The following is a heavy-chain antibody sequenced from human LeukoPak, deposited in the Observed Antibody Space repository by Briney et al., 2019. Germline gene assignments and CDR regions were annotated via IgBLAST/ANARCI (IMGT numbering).Heavy chain of an antibody. V-gene: IGHV3-74*01. J-gene: IGHJ4*02. CDR2: INPDDEST. CDR1: GFTFRKYW. Sequence: PGGSLRLSCAASGFTFRKYWLHWVRQAPGKGLVWVSRINPDDESTSYADSVKGRFTISRDNAKSTLYLQMNSLRAEDTAVYYCARDGDYWGQGTLVTVSS. CDR3: ARDGDY.